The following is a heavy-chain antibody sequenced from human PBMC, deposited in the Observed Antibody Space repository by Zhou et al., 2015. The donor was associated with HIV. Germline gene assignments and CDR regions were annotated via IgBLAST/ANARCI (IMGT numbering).Heavy chain of an antibody. D-gene: IGHD3-10*01. CDR3: ARGKLLWFGGSGHYVMDV. V-gene: IGHV1-69*01. Sequence: QVQLVQSGAEVKKPGSSVKVSCKASGGTFNNYAISWVRQAPGQGLEWMGGITPTFGGADYAQKLHGRVTITADESTRTAYMELSSLRSDDTAVYYCARGKLLWFGGSGHYVMDVWGQGTRSPSPQ. CDR2: ITPTFGGA. J-gene: IGHJ6*01. CDR1: GGTFNNYA.